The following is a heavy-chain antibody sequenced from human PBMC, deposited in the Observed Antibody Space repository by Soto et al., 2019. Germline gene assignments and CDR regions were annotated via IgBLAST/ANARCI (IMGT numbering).Heavy chain of an antibody. CDR2: SIPIFGTA. Sequence: ASVKVSCKASGGTFNNYPITWVRRAPGEGLEWVGGSIPIFGTANYAQKFQGRVTISVDESTSTAYMELSSLRSEDTAVYYCARGRGYSGDDHYYYFDMDVWGQGTTVTVSS. J-gene: IGHJ6*02. CDR1: GGTFNNYP. CDR3: ARGRGYSGDDHYYYFDMDV. V-gene: IGHV1-69*13. D-gene: IGHD5-12*01.